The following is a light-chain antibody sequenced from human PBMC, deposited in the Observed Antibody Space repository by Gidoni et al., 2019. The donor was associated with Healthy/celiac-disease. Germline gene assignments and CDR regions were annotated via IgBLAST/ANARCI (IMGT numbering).Light chain of an antibody. CDR1: QSVLYSSNNKNY. J-gene: IGKJ1*01. CDR3: QQYYSTPRT. CDR2: WAS. V-gene: IGKV4-1*01. Sequence: DIGMTKPPASMAGSLGERATINCKSSQSVLYSSNNKNYLAWYQQKPGQPPKLLIYWASTRESGVPDRFSGSGSGTDFTLTISSLQAEDVAVYYCQQYYSTPRTFGQGTKVEIK.